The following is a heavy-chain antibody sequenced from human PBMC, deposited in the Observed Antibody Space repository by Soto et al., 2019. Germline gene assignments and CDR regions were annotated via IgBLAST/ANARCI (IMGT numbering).Heavy chain of an antibody. CDR2: IIPMFGTA. CDR3: ASGIQLCLRRINNGYSG. Sequence: QVQLVQSGAEVKKPESSVKVSCKAPGGTFSTYAISWVRQAPGQGLEWMGGIIPMFGTANYAQRFQDRVTSTADEATNTVYLELSSRRSEDTAVYCWASGIQLCLRRINNGYSGWGQGTLVTVSS. V-gene: IGHV1-69*12. J-gene: IGHJ4*02. D-gene: IGHD5-18*01. CDR1: GGTFSTYA.